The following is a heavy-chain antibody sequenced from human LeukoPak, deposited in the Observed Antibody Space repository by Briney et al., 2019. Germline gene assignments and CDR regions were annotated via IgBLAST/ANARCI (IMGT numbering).Heavy chain of an antibody. J-gene: IGHJ4*02. CDR1: GYTLTELS. V-gene: IGHV1-24*01. CDR3: ATGDPYDDYPPHYFDY. Sequence: ASVKVSCKVSGYTLTELSMHWVRQAPGKGLEWMGGFDPEDGETIYAQKFQGRVTMTEDTSTDTAYMELSSLRSEDTAVYYCATGDPYDDYPPHYFDYWGQGTLVTVSS. D-gene: IGHD4-17*01. CDR2: FDPEDGET.